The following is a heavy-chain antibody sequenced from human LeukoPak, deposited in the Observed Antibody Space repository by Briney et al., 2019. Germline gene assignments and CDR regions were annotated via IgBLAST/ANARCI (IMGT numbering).Heavy chain of an antibody. CDR3: ARDGTIAAVRSYYYYYYMDV. CDR1: GGSFSGYY. Sequence: SETLSLTCAVYGGSFSGYYWSWIRQPPGKGLEWIGEINHSGSTNYNPSLKSRVTISVDTSKNQFSLKLSSVTAADTAVYYCARDGTIAAVRSYYYYYYMDVWGKGTTVTVSS. CDR2: INHSGST. D-gene: IGHD6-13*01. J-gene: IGHJ6*03. V-gene: IGHV4-34*01.